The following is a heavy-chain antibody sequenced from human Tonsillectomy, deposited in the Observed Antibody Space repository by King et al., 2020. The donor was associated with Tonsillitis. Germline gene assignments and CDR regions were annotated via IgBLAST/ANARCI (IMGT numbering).Heavy chain of an antibody. CDR3: ARVPIGRWLVHIIADAFDI. J-gene: IGHJ3*02. D-gene: IGHD6-19*01. CDR2: INHSGST. Sequence: VQLQQWGAGLLKPSETLSLTCAVYGGSFSGYYWSWIRQPPGKGLEWIGEINHSGSTNYNPSLKSRVTISVDTSKNQFSLKLSSVTAADTAVYYCARVPIGRWLVHIIADAFDIWGQGTMVTVSS. CDR1: GGSFSGYY. V-gene: IGHV4-34*01.